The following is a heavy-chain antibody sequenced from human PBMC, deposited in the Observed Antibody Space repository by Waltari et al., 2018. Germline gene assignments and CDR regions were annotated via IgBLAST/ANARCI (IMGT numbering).Heavy chain of an antibody. J-gene: IGHJ6*03. CDR1: GDSISDYF. V-gene: IGHV4-4*07. Sequence: QVQLQESGPGLVKPSETLSLTCTVSGDSISDYFWSWVRQPAGKGRGWFGRIYGSGSSNYNPSLTSRVPMSADTSKNQLSLKVTSLTAADTAVYYCAREGVDSNYYYYYMDVWGKGTTVTVSS. CDR2: IYGSGSS. D-gene: IGHD4-4*01. CDR3: AREGVDSNYYYYYMDV.